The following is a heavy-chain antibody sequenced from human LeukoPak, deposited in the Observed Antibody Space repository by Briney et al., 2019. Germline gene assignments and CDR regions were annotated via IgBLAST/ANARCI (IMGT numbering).Heavy chain of an antibody. V-gene: IGHV3-21*01. J-gene: IGHJ4*02. CDR1: GFTFSSYN. CDR2: ISSSTSYI. D-gene: IGHD6-13*01. CDR3: ARASSSWYSKY. Sequence: GGSLRLSCAASGFTFSSYNMNWVRQAPGKGLEWVSSISSSTSYIYYADSVKGRFTISRDNDKNSLYLQMNSLRAEDTAVYYCARASSSWYSKYWGQGTLVTVSS.